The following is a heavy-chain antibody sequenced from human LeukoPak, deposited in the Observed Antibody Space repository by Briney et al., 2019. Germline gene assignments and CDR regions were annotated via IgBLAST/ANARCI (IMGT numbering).Heavy chain of an antibody. CDR2: FAPEDGEI. CDR3: ATLNMIHLGAFDI. Sequence: APVKVSCKVSGYTLNELSMHWVRQAPGKGLEWMGGFAPEDGEIIYAQKFQGRVTMTEDTPTDTAYMELSSLRSEDTAVYYCATLNMIHLGAFDIWGQGTMVTVSS. CDR1: GYTLNELS. V-gene: IGHV1-24*01. J-gene: IGHJ3*02. D-gene: IGHD3-16*01.